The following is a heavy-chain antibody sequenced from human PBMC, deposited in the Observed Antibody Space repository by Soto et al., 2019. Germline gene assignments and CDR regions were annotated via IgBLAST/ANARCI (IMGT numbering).Heavy chain of an antibody. J-gene: IGHJ3*02. CDR1: GGTLRSSA. D-gene: IGHD3-10*01. CDR3: ASGRSVRGADMNAFDI. Sequence: PWCCVRISCAACGGTLRSSAMHWFCQTPGKGLEWVAVISYDGSNKYYADSVKGRFTISRDNSKNTLYLQMNSLRAEDTAVYYCASGRSVRGADMNAFDIWGQGTMVTV. V-gene: IGHV3-30-3*02. CDR2: ISYDGSNK.